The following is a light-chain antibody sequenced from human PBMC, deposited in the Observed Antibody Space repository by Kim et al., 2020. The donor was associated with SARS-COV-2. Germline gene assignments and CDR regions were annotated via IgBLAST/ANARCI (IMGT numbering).Light chain of an antibody. J-gene: IGLJ2*01. V-gene: IGLV3-19*01. CDR1: SLRQYY. Sequence: SSELTQDPAVSVALGQTVRITCQGDSLRQYYATWDQQKPGQAPVLVIYGKNNRPSGIPDRFSGSTSGNTASLTITGAQAEEEADYYCKSRDSSGKVVFGGGTQLTVL. CDR2: GKN. CDR3: KSRDSSGKVV.